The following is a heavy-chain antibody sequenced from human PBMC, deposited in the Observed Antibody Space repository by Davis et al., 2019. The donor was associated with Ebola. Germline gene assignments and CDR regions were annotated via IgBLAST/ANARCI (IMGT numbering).Heavy chain of an antibody. J-gene: IGHJ4*02. CDR2: ISYDGSNK. CDR3: ARAESSYNWNYVVDY. CDR1: GFTFSSYA. V-gene: IGHV3-30-3*01. Sequence: GESLKISCAASGFTFSSYAMHWVRQAPGKGLEWVAVISYDGSNKYYADSVKGRFTISRDNAKNSLYLQMNSLRAEDTAVYYCARAESSYNWNYVVDYWGQGTLVTVSS. D-gene: IGHD1-7*01.